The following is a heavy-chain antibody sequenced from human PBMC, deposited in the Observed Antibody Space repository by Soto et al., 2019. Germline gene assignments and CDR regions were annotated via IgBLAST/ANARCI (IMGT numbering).Heavy chain of an antibody. D-gene: IGHD5-18*01. CDR3: TRDRTDTARIHGYYGMDV. CDR1: GFTFSDFA. V-gene: IGHV3-49*04. CDR2: IRIKTYGEAT. Sequence: EVQLVESGGGFVQPGRSLRLSCSASGFTFSDFAVSWVRRAPGKGPEWVGFIRIKTYGEATEYAASVKGRFSISRDDSKGIAYLQMNSLKTEDTGVYFCTRDRTDTARIHGYYGMDVWGQGTTVTVSS. J-gene: IGHJ6*02.